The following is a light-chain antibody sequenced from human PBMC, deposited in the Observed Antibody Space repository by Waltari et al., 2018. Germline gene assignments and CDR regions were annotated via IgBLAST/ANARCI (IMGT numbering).Light chain of an antibody. CDR1: QAINNH. V-gene: IGKV1-33*01. CDR2: DVS. J-gene: IGKJ1*01. CDR3: QKYNSAPRT. Sequence: DIQMTQSPSPLSAPVGARVTITCQASQAINNHLNWYQQKPGKAPELLIYDVSKLETGVPSRFGGSGSGTDFSFTISSLQPEDIATYYCQKYNSAPRTFGQGTKGQL.